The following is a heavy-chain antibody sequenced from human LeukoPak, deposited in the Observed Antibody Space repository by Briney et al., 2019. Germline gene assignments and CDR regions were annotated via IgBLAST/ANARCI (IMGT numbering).Heavy chain of an antibody. J-gene: IGHJ4*02. CDR2: IYRGGST. D-gene: IGHD3-22*01. CDR3: ARGHYYDSSGYYYYFDY. V-gene: IGHV3-53*01. Sequence: PGGSLRLSCAASGFTVSSNYMSWVRQAPGKGLEWVSVIYRGGSTYYADSVKGRFTISRDNSKNTLYLQMNSLRAEDTAVYYCARGHYYDSSGYYYYFDYWGQGTLVTVSS. CDR1: GFTVSSNY.